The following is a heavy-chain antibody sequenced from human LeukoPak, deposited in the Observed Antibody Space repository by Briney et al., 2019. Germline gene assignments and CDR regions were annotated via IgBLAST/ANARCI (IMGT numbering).Heavy chain of an antibody. Sequence: GASVKVSCKASGYTFTSYAMHWVRQAPGQRLEWMGWINAGNGNTKYSQKFQGRVTITRDTSASTAYMELSSLRSEDTAVYYCAREGNSSGWYGYWGQGTLVTVSS. V-gene: IGHV1-3*01. CDR3: AREGNSSGWYGY. CDR2: INAGNGNT. D-gene: IGHD6-19*01. J-gene: IGHJ4*02. CDR1: GYTFTSYA.